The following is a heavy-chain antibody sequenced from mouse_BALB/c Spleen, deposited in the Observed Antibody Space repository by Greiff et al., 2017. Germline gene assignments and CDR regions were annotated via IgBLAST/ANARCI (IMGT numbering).Heavy chain of an antibody. CDR3: ARGTGKFAY. CDR1: GYSITSDYA. Sequence: EVMLVESGPGLVKPSQSLSLTCTVTGYSITSDYAWNWIRQFPGNKLEWMGYISYSGSTSYNPSLKSRISITRDTSKNQFFLQLNSVTTEDTATYYCARGTGKFAYWGQGTLVTVSA. J-gene: IGHJ3*01. CDR2: ISYSGST. V-gene: IGHV3-2*02. D-gene: IGHD4-1*01.